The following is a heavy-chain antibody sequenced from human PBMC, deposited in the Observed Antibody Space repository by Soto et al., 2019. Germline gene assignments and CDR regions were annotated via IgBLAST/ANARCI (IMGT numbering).Heavy chain of an antibody. CDR2: INAGNGNT. Sequence: ASVKVSCKASGYTFTSYAMHWVRQAPGQRLEWMGWINAGNGNTKYSQKFQGRVTITRDTSASTAYMELSSLRSEDTAVYYCAREDSSGYYPLYYYYGMEVWGQGTTVTVSS. V-gene: IGHV1-3*01. CDR1: GYTFTSYA. D-gene: IGHD3-22*01. CDR3: AREDSSGYYPLYYYYGMEV. J-gene: IGHJ6*02.